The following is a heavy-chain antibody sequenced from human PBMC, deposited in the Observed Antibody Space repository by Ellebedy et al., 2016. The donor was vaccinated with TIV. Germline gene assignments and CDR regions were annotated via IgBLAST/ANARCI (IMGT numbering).Heavy chain of an antibody. Sequence: GGSLRLXXTASGFTFSNAWMSWVRQAPGKGLEWVGRIRSKPNGGTTDYDAGVKGRFSISRDDSKNTLYLQMNSQRTDDKAVYYCTRAECGADCPRYNWFDPWGQGTLVTVSS. CDR2: IRSKPNGGTT. CDR1: GFTFSNAW. V-gene: IGHV3-15*01. J-gene: IGHJ5*02. D-gene: IGHD2-21*02. CDR3: TRAECGADCPRYNWFDP.